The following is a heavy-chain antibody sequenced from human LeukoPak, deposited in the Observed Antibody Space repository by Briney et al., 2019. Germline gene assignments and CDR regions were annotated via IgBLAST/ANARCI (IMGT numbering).Heavy chain of an antibody. V-gene: IGHV1-18*01. Sequence: GASVKVSCKASGHTFTCYGISWVRQAPGHGLDWMGWISAYNGNTNYAQKLQGRVTMTTDTSTSTAYMELRSLRSDDTAVYYCARDLGGYCSGGSCYLTFDYWGQGTLVTVSS. CDR2: ISAYNGNT. CDR1: GHTFTCYG. J-gene: IGHJ4*02. CDR3: ARDLGGYCSGGSCYLTFDY. D-gene: IGHD2-15*01.